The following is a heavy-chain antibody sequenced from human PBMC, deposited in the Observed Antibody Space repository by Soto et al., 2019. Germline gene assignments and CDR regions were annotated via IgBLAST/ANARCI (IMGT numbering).Heavy chain of an antibody. CDR3: AKDQGYDSSGYYFAYYFDY. CDR2: ISGSGGST. V-gene: IGHV3-23*01. J-gene: IGHJ4*02. D-gene: IGHD3-22*01. CDR1: GFTFSSYA. Sequence: GGSLRLSCAASGFTFSSYAMSWVRQAPGKGLEWVSAISGSGGSTYYADSVKGRFTISRDNSKNTLYLQMNSLRAEDTAVYYCAKDQGYDSSGYYFAYYFDYWGQGTLVTVSS.